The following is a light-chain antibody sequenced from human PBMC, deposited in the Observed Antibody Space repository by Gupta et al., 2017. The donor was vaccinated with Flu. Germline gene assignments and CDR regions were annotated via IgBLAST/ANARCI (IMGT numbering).Light chain of an antibody. CDR2: KAS. J-gene: IGKJ1*01. V-gene: IGKV1-5*03. CDR1: QSISSW. Sequence: PLTLSASVGDRVTITCRASQSISSWLAWYQQKPGKAPKLLIHKASSLESGVPSRFSGSGSGTEFTLTISSLQPDDFATYYCQQYNSYPWTFGQGTKVDIK. CDR3: QQYNSYPWT.